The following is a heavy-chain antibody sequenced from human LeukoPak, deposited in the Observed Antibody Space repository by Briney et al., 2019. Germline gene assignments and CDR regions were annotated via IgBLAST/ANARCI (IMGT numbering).Heavy chain of an antibody. V-gene: IGHV3-33*01. CDR3: ARDSSWFLFDY. J-gene: IGHJ4*02. CDR1: GFTFSSYG. D-gene: IGHD6-13*01. CDR2: IWYDGSNK. Sequence: GGSLRLSCAASGFTFSSYGMHWVRQAPGKGLEWVAVIWYDGSNKYYADSVKSRFTISRDNSKNTLYLQMNSLRAEDTAVYYCARDSSWFLFDYWGQGTLVTVSS.